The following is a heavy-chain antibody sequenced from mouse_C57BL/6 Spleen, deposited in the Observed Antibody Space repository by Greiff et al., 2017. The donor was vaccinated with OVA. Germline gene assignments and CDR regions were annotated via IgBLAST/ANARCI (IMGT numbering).Heavy chain of an antibody. Sequence: QVQLQQPGAELVKPGASVKLSCKASGYTFTSYWMHWVKQRPGRGLEWIGRIDPNSGGTKYNEKFKSKATLTVDKPSSTAYMQLSSLSSEGSAFYYCARTGFGGYYGYYAMDYWGQGTSVTVAS. J-gene: IGHJ4*01. V-gene: IGHV1-72*01. CDR3: ARTGFGGYYGYYAMDY. D-gene: IGHD2-3*01. CDR1: GYTFTSYW. CDR2: IDPNSGGT.